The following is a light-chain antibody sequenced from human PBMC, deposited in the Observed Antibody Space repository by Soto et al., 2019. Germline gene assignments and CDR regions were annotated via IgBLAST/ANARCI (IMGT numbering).Light chain of an antibody. V-gene: IGKV1-12*01. CDR3: QQANSFPIT. CDR2: EAS. CDR1: QTISSW. J-gene: IGKJ5*01. Sequence: DIQMTQSPSTLSGSVGDRVTITCRASQTISSWLAWYQQKPGKAPNLLIYEASSLQRGVPSRFSGSGSGTDFTLTISSLQPEDFATYYCQQANSFPITFGQGTRLEI.